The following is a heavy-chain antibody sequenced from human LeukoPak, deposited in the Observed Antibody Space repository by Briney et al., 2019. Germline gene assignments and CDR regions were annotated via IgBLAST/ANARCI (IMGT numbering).Heavy chain of an antibody. D-gene: IGHD2-2*01. V-gene: IGHV4-4*02. Sequence: SGTLSLTCAVSGGSISSSNWWSWVRQPPGKGLEWIGEIYHSGSTNYNPSLKSRVTILVDKSKNQFSLKLSSVTAADTAIYYCARIGHDLYQTFDFWGNGNLITVSS. CDR2: IYHSGST. CDR3: ARIGHDLYQTFDF. J-gene: IGHJ4*01. CDR1: GGSISSSNW.